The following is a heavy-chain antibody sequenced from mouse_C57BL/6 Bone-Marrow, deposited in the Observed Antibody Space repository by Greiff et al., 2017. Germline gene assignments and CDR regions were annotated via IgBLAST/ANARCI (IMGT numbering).Heavy chain of an antibody. V-gene: IGHV1-81*01. CDR1: GYTFTSYG. CDR2: IYPRSGNT. Sequence: VQLQQSGAELARPGASVKLSCKASGYTFTSYGISWVKQRTGQGLEWIGEIYPRSGNTYYHEQFKGKATLTAVKSSCTAYVALRSLTSEDSAVYFCGGNSLLWWELLAMDYWGQGTSVTVSS. CDR3: GGNSLLWWELLAMDY. D-gene: IGHD1-1*02. J-gene: IGHJ4*01.